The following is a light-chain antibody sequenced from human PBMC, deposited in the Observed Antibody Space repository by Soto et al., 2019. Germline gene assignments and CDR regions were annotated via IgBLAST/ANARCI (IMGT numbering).Light chain of an antibody. J-gene: IGLJ2*01. CDR1: SSDVGGYNY. V-gene: IGLV2-14*01. CDR2: DVS. Sequence: QSALTQPASVSGSPGQSITISCTGTSSDVGGYNYVSWYQQHPGKAPKLMIYDVSNRPSGVSNRFSGSKSGNTASLTISGLQAEDEADYYCTSDTSSSTLVVFGGGTMLTVL. CDR3: TSDTSSSTLVV.